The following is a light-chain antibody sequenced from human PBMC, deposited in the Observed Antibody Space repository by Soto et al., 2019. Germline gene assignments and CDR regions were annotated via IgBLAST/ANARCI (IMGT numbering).Light chain of an antibody. J-gene: IGLJ1*01. Sequence: QSALTQPASVSGSPGQSITISCTGGSSDVGSYNRVSWYRQHPGKAPQLMIYEVNKRPSGVPDRFSGSKSGNTASLTVSGLQAEDEADYYCSSYAGSSNVFGTGTKLTVL. CDR2: EVN. CDR1: SSDVGSYNR. CDR3: SSYAGSSNV. V-gene: IGLV2-14*02.